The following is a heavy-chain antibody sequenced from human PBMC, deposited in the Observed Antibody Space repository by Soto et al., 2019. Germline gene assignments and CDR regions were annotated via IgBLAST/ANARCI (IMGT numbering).Heavy chain of an antibody. CDR3: ATWYSGSPRY. J-gene: IGHJ4*02. Sequence: EVQLVESGGGLVQPGGSLRLSCAASGFTLSDHYMDWVRQAPGKGLEWVGRTKNKANNYIIEYAASVKGRFTISRDDSKNSLYLQMNNQRTEDTAVYYCATWYSGSPRYWGQGTLVTVSS. CDR2: TKNKANNYII. D-gene: IGHD1-26*01. V-gene: IGHV3-72*01. CDR1: GFTLSDHY.